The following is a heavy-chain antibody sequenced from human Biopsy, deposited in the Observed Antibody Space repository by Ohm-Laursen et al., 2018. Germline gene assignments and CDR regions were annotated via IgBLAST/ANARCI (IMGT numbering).Heavy chain of an antibody. D-gene: IGHD3-3*01. CDR2: IVPILGHL. V-gene: IGHV1-69*04. J-gene: IGHJ4*02. CDR1: GGTISNYA. CDR3: AADADGYYTEFDY. Sequence: GASVKVSCKASGGTISNYAFSWVRQAPGQGLEWVGRIVPILGHLNYAQRFQGRVSITADKSTTYVYMELSRLTSGDTAVYYCAADADGYYTEFDYWGPGTLVTVSS.